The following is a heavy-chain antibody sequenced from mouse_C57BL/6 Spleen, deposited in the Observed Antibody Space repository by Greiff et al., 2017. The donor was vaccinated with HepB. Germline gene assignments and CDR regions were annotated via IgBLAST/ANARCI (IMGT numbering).Heavy chain of an antibody. J-gene: IGHJ2*01. CDR3: ARGGWLHYFDY. CDR2: IYPGSGNT. Sequence: VMLVESGAELVRPGASVKLSCKASGYTFTDYYINWVKQRPGQGLEWIARIYPGSGNTYYNEKFKGKATLTAEKSSSTAYMQLSSLTSEDSAVYFCARGGWLHYFDYWGQGTTLTVSS. CDR1: GYTFTDYY. V-gene: IGHV1-76*01. D-gene: IGHD2-3*01.